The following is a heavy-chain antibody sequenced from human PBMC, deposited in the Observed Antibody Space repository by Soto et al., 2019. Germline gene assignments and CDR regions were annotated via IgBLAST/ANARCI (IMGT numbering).Heavy chain of an antibody. Sequence: QVHLLQSGAEVKKPGASVKVSCKASGYTFTSYGINWVRQAPGQGLEWMAWISAYNGNTNYAQKFQGRVTMTTDTYTSTAYMEMMRGNADDEALNYCGRVSRARGCYSYWFEPWGQGTLGTVSS. V-gene: IGHV1-18*01. CDR2: ISAYNGNT. CDR1: GYTFTSYG. D-gene: IGHD3-16*01. J-gene: IGHJ5*02. CDR3: GRVSRARGCYSYWFEP.